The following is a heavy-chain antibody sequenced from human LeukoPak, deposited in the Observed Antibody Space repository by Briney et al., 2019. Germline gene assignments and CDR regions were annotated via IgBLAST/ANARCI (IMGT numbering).Heavy chain of an antibody. CDR2: IKPDGSEK. V-gene: IGHV3-7*01. J-gene: IGHJ3*02. D-gene: IGHD3-22*01. CDR1: GFTFSTYW. CDR3: ATGLYDSSGYHAFDI. Sequence: GGSLRLSCAASGFTFSTYWMGWVRQAPGKGLEWVAKIKPDGSEKDHVDSVKGRFTISRDNAKNSLYLQLNSLRAEDTAVYYCATGLYDSSGYHAFDIWGQGTMVTVSS.